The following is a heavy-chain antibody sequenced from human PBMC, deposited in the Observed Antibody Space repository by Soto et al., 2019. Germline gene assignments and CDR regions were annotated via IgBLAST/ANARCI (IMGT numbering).Heavy chain of an antibody. CDR3: ARQCRGVTCHWFVP. CDR2: IYDSGST. Sequence: PSETLSLTCTVSGGSIISYYWSWIRQPPGKGLEWIGYIYDSGSTSYNPSLKSRVTISVDTSKNQFSLTLTSVTAADTAVYYCARQCRGVTCHWFVPWGQGTLVTVSS. V-gene: IGHV4-59*08. D-gene: IGHD2-15*01. CDR1: GGSIISYY. J-gene: IGHJ5*02.